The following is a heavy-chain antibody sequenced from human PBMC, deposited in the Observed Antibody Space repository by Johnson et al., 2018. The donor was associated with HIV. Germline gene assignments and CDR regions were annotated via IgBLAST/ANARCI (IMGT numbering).Heavy chain of an antibody. J-gene: IGHJ3*01. CDR2: ISWNSGSI. CDR1: GFTFDDYA. CDR3: AKRRVAGDDAFDV. D-gene: IGHD6-19*01. Sequence: VQLVESGGGLVQPGRSLRLSCAASGFTFDDYAMHWVRQAPGKGLEWVSGISWNSGSIGYADSVKGRFTISRDNAKNSLYLQMNSLRAEDTALYYCAKRRVAGDDAFDVWGQGTMVIVSS. V-gene: IGHV3-9*01.